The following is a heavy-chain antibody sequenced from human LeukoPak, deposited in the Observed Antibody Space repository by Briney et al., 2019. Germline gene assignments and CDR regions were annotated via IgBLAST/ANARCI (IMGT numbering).Heavy chain of an antibody. CDR2: ITAYNDNT. Sequence: GASVKVSCKASGYSFLSIPMSWVRQAPGQGLEWMGWITAYNDNTHCVQKFQGRVTMTTDTLTTTAYMELTSLRPDDTAMYYCASSSRHDYGDGFDIWGQGTMVTVSS. V-gene: IGHV1-18*01. CDR3: ASSSRHDYGDGFDI. J-gene: IGHJ3*02. CDR1: GYSFLSIP. D-gene: IGHD4/OR15-4a*01.